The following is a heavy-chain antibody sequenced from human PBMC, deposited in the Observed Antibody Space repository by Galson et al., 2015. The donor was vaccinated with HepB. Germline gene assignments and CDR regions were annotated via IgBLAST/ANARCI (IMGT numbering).Heavy chain of an antibody. Sequence: SVKVSCKASGYTFTSYAMHWVRQAPGQRLEWMGWINAGNGNTKYSQKFQGRVTITRDTSASTAYMELSSLRSEDTAVYYCAGTIYYYDSSGYYFPIFAPPKYWGQGTLVTVSS. CDR3: AGTIYYYDSSGYYFPIFAPPKY. V-gene: IGHV1-3*01. CDR1: GYTFTSYA. CDR2: INAGNGNT. D-gene: IGHD3-22*01. J-gene: IGHJ4*02.